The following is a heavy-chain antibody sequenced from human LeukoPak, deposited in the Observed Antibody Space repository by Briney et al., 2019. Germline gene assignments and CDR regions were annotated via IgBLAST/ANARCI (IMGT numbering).Heavy chain of an antibody. D-gene: IGHD6-13*01. J-gene: IGHJ4*02. CDR1: GYSIGSGYY. V-gene: IGHV4-38-2*02. CDR3: ARDHSSSSEDY. CDR2: IFHTGST. Sequence: PSETLYLTCTVSGYSIGSGYYWAWIRQPPGKGLEWIGSIFHTGSTYHNPSLKSRVTISVDTPKNQFSLKLNSVTAADTAVYYCARDHSSSSEDYWGQGTLVTVSS.